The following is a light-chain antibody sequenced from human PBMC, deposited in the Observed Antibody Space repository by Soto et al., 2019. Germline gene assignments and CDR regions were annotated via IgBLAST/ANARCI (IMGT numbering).Light chain of an antibody. CDR3: QQYGSSPLFT. V-gene: IGKV3-20*01. J-gene: IGKJ3*01. CDR2: GAS. CDR1: QSVSSIY. Sequence: ICFTHSPGTLSFSPGERATLSCRASQSVSSIYLAWYQQKPGQAPMLLIYGASSRATGIPDRFSGSGSGTDFTLTISRLEPEDFAVYYCQQYGSSPLFTFGPGTKVDIK.